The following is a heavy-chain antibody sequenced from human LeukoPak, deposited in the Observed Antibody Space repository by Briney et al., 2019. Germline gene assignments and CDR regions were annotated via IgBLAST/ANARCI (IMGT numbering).Heavy chain of an antibody. CDR2: IYSGGST. CDR3: ARGLYGDYYHDAFDI. J-gene: IGHJ3*02. Sequence: GGSLRLSCAASGFTVSSNYMSWVRQAPGKGLEWVSVIYSGGSTYYADSVKGRFTISRDNSKNTLYLQMNSLRAEDTAVYYCARGLYGDYYHDAFDIWGQGTMVTVSS. D-gene: IGHD4-17*01. CDR1: GFTVSSNY. V-gene: IGHV3-53*01.